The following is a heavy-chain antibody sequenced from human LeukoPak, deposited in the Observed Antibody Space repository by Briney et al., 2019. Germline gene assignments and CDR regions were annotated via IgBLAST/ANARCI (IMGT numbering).Heavy chain of an antibody. CDR1: GFTFSSYW. V-gene: IGHV3-74*01. D-gene: IGHD6-19*01. CDR2: INSDGSST. Sequence: GGSLRLSCAASGFTFSSYWMHWVRQAPGKGLVWVSHINSDGSSTTYADSVKGRFTISRDNAKNTLYLQMNSLRAEDTALYYCARVSDISVAAYFDYWGQGTLVTVSS. CDR3: ARVSDISVAAYFDY. J-gene: IGHJ4*02.